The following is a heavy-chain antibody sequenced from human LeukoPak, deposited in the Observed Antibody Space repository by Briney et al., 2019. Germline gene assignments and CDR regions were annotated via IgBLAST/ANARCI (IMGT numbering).Heavy chain of an antibody. V-gene: IGHV3-9*01. Sequence: PGRSLRLSCAASGFTFDDYAMHWVRQAPGKGLEWVSGISWNSGSIGYADSVKGRFTISRDNVKNFLYLQMNNLRVEDTAVYYCAAGRGWLIDYWGQGTLVTASS. CDR3: AAGRGWLIDY. CDR1: GFTFDDYA. CDR2: ISWNSGSI. J-gene: IGHJ4*02. D-gene: IGHD3-22*01.